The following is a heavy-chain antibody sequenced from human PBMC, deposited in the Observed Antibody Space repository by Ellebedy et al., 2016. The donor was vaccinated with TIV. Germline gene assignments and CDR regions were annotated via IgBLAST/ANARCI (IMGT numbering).Heavy chain of an antibody. CDR2: ISTSSTYI. J-gene: IGHJ2*01. CDR1: GFTFSSST. V-gene: IGHV3-21*01. Sequence: GESLKISCAASGFTFSSSTMNWVRQAPGKGLEWVSSISTSSTYIYYADSVKGRFTISRDNAKNSLYLQMNSLRAEDTAVYYCARKVPAPTTVPPNWYFDLWGRGTLVTVSS. CDR3: ARKVPAPTTVPPNWYFDL. D-gene: IGHD4-17*01.